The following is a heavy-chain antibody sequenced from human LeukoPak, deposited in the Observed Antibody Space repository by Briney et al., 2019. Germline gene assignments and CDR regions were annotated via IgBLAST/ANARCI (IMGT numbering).Heavy chain of an antibody. Sequence: PGGSLRLSCEASGFTFDDYGMHWVRQSPGKGLEWVSGITWQSGIMAYADSVKGRFTISRDNAKNSLYLQMNSLRAEDTAVYYCTSTTLAGSRDVWGQGTTVTVSS. J-gene: IGHJ6*02. D-gene: IGHD3-3*02. CDR3: TSTTLAGSRDV. CDR2: ITWQSGIM. CDR1: GFTFDDYG. V-gene: IGHV3-9*01.